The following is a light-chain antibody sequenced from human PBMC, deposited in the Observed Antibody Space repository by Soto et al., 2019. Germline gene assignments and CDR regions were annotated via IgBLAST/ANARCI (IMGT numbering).Light chain of an antibody. V-gene: IGLV3-25*02. Sequence: SYELTQPPSVSVSPGQTARITCSRDAFPKQYAYWYQQRPGQAPVLVIYKDTERPSGIPERFSGSTSGTTVTLTIHGVLAEDEADYYCQSSDSSSSYQVFGTGTKLTVL. CDR2: KDT. J-gene: IGLJ1*01. CDR3: QSSDSSSSYQV. CDR1: AFPKQY.